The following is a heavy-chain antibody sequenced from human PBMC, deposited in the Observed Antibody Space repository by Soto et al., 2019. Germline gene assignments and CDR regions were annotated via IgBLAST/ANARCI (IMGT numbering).Heavy chain of an antibody. CDR2: ISYDGSNK. J-gene: IGHJ3*02. CDR1: GFTFSSYG. CDR3: ARSSLDRPFDI. Sequence: QVQLVESGGGVVQPGRSLRLSCAASGFTFSSYGMHWVRQAPGKGLEWVAVISYDGSNKYYADSVKGRFTISRDNSKNTLYLQMNSLRAEDTAVYYCARSSLDRPFDIWGQGTMVTVSS. D-gene: IGHD1-1*01. V-gene: IGHV3-30*03.